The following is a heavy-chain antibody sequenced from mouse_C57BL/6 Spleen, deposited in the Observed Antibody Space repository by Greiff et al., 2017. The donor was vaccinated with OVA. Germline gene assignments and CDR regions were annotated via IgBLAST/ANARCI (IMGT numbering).Heavy chain of an antibody. CDR2: IYPGDGDT. Sequence: VQRVESGPELVKPGASVKISCKASGYAFSSSWMNWVKQRPGKGLEWIGRIYPGDGDTHYNGKFKGKATLTADKSASTAYMQLSSLTSEDSAVYFCARSSVPYAMDYWGQGTSVTVSS. V-gene: IGHV1-82*01. CDR1: GYAFSSSW. CDR3: ARSSVPYAMDY. J-gene: IGHJ4*01.